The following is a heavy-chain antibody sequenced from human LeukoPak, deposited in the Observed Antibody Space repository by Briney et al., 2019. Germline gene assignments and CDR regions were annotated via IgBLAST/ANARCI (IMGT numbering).Heavy chain of an antibody. CDR3: ARGDGYDSYYFDY. CDR2: IYSSGSTI. J-gene: IGHJ4*02. CDR1: GFIFSDYY. D-gene: IGHD5-12*01. V-gene: IGHV3-11*04. Sequence: GGSLRLSCAATGFIFSDYYMSWIPQAPGKGLEWISYIYSSGSTIYYKDSVKGRFTISRDKAKKSLYLQMNSLKAEDTAVYYCARGDGYDSYYFDYWGQGTLVTVSS.